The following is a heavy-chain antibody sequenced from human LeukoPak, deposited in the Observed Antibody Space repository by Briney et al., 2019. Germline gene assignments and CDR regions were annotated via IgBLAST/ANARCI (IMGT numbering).Heavy chain of an antibody. CDR3: ARDPSAAGTSIFDY. CDR2: IYHSGST. CDR1: GGSISSSSYY. V-gene: IGHV4-39*07. D-gene: IGHD6-13*01. J-gene: IGHJ4*02. Sequence: SETLSLTCTVSGGSISSSSYYWGWIRQPPGKGLEWIGSIYHSGSTYYNPSLKSRVTISVDTSKNQFSLKLSSVTAADTAVYYCARDPSAAGTSIFDYWGQGTLVTVSS.